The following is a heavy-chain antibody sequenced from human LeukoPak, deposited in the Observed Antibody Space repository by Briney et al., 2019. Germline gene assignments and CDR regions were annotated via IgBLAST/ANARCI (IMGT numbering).Heavy chain of an antibody. J-gene: IGHJ6*03. Sequence: GGSLRLSCAASGFTVSSNYMSWVRQAPGKGLEWVSVIYSGGSTYYADSVKGRFTISRDNSKNTLYLQMNSLRAEDTAVYYCARVPRYCSSTSCYAYYYYMDVWGKGTTVTVSS. D-gene: IGHD2-2*01. CDR1: GFTVSSNY. CDR3: ARVPRYCSSTSCYAYYYYMDV. V-gene: IGHV3-66*02. CDR2: IYSGGST.